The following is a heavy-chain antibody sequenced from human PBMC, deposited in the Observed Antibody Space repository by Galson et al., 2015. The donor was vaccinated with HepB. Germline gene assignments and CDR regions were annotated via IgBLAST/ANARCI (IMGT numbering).Heavy chain of an antibody. CDR3: AIRGYSYGILDY. V-gene: IGHV3-23*01. CDR2: ISGSGGST. Sequence: SLRLSCAASGFTFSSYAMSWVRQAPGKGLEWVSAISGSGGSTYYADSVKGRFTISRDNSKNTLYLQMNSLRAEDTAVYYCAIRGYSYGILDYWGQGTLVTVSS. CDR1: GFTFSSYA. J-gene: IGHJ4*02. D-gene: IGHD5-18*01.